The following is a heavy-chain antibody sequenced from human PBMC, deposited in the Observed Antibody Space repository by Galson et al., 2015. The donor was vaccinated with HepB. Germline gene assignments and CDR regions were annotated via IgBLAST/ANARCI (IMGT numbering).Heavy chain of an antibody. V-gene: IGHV3-11*01. CDR3: ARGFPSSGSYINFYYYGMDV. Sequence: SLRLSCAASGFTFSDYYMSWIRQAPGKGLEWLADISSSGSSIFYADSVKGRFTVSRDNTKNSMFLQMNSLRGEDTAVYYCARGFPSSGSYINFYYYGMDVWGQGTTVTVSS. CDR1: GFTFSDYY. CDR2: ISSSGSSI. D-gene: IGHD3-3*01. J-gene: IGHJ6*02.